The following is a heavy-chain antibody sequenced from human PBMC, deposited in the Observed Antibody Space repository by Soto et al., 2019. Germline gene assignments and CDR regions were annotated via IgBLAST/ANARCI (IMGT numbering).Heavy chain of an antibody. V-gene: IGHV3-66*01. J-gene: IGHJ5*02. Sequence: VQLMESGGGLVQPGGSLRLSCAASGFSVSSSYLYWVRQAPGKGLEWVSSIYLSGSTYYTDSVKGRFSISRDNSKNTLYLQMNSLGAEDTAIYYCVRGKVGTNPNWLDPWGQGSLVTVSS. CDR1: GFSVSSSY. CDR3: VRGKVGTNPNWLDP. CDR2: IYLSGST. D-gene: IGHD2-21*02.